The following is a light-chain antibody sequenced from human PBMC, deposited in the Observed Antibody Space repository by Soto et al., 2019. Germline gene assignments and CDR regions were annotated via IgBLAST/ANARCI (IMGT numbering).Light chain of an antibody. CDR2: DVS. Sequence: DNPMAQSPFPPFASVGNKINITFPPSQTVSSWLAWYQQKPGKAPKLLIYDVSSLESGVPSRFSGSGSGTEFTLTISSLQPDDFATYYCQQYYSYSRTFGQGTKV. CDR3: QQYYSYSRT. CDR1: QTVSSW. J-gene: IGKJ1*01. V-gene: IGKV1-5*01.